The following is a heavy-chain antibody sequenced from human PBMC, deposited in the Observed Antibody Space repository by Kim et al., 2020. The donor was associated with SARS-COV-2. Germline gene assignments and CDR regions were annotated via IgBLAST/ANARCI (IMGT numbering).Heavy chain of an antibody. D-gene: IGHD2-2*01. Sequence: GGSLRLSCAASGFTVSSNYMSWVRQAPGKGLEWVSVIYSGGSTYYADSVKGRFTISRDNSKNTLYLQMNSLRAEDTAVYYCASNTKGTSRSYDLWGRGTLVTVSS. CDR1: GFTVSSNY. V-gene: IGHV3-66*01. CDR3: ASNTKGTSRSYDL. J-gene: IGHJ2*01. CDR2: IYSGGST.